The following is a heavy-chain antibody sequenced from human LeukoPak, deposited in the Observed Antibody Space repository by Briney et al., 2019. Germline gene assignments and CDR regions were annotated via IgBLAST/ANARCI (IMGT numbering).Heavy chain of an antibody. J-gene: IGHJ4*02. V-gene: IGHV4-4*07. D-gene: IGHD6-19*01. Sequence: PSETLSLTCTVSGGSISSYYWSWIRQPAGKGLEWIGRIYTSGSTNYNPSLKSRPTMSVDTSKNSFSLKLSSVTAADTAVYYCARVGGQWPHPHFDYGGQGTLVTVSS. CDR3: ARVGGQWPHPHFDY. CDR1: GGSISSYY. CDR2: IYTSGST.